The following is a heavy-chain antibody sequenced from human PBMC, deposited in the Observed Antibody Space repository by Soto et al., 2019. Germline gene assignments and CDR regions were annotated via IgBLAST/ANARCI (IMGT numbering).Heavy chain of an antibody. J-gene: IGHJ3*02. D-gene: IGHD2-15*01. Sequence: GESLKISCKGSGYNFAGYWIAWVRQMPGKGLELMGIIYPSDSDTRYRPSFQGQVTISADTALSTTYLQWDTLKPSDTAIYFCASDSHCDGGNCPMGGFDMWGQGTMVTVSS. V-gene: IGHV5-51*01. CDR1: GYNFAGYW. CDR2: IYPSDSDT. CDR3: ASDSHCDGGNCPMGGFDM.